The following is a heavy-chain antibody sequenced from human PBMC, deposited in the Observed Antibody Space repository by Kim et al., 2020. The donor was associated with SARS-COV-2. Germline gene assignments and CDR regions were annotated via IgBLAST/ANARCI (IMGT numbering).Heavy chain of an antibody. CDR3: ARDKRYDFSTGYYFES. D-gene: IGHD3-3*01. CDR1: GFTLSDYD. CDR2: IWYHGRNT. J-gene: IGHJ4*02. V-gene: IGHV3-33*01. Sequence: GGSLRLSCAASGFTLSDYDMHWVRQTPGKGLEWVAVIWYHGRNTYYADSVKGRFTISRDNSKNTLSLEMNSLRAEDTAVYYCARDKRYDFSTGYYFESWGQGPLVTVSS.